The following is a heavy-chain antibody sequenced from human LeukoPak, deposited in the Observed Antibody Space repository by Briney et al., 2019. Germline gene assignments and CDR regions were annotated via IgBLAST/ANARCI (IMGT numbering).Heavy chain of an antibody. V-gene: IGHV4-30-2*01. CDR1: GGSISSGGYS. J-gene: IGHJ4*02. CDR3: ARSSVEMATILAY. D-gene: IGHD5-24*01. CDR2: IYHSGST. Sequence: KSSQTLSLTCAVSGGSISSGGYSWSWIRQPPGKGLEWIGYIYHSGSTYYNPSLKSRVTISVDRSKNQFSLKLSSVTAADTAVYYCARSSVEMATILAYWGQGTLVTVSS.